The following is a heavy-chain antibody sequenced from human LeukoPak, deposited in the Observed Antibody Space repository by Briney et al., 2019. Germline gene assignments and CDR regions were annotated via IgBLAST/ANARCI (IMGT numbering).Heavy chain of an antibody. D-gene: IGHD2-15*01. CDR2: IYTNTGNP. J-gene: IGHJ6*03. Sequence: ASVKVSCKASGYTFTSYAMNWVRQAPGQGLEWMGWIYTNTGNPSYAQSFTGRFVFSLDTSVSTAYLQISSLKAEDTAVYYCTVAATPRTYYYYYYMDVGGKETTVTVS. CDR1: GYTFTSYA. V-gene: IGHV7-4-1*02. CDR3: TVAATPRTYYYYYYMDV.